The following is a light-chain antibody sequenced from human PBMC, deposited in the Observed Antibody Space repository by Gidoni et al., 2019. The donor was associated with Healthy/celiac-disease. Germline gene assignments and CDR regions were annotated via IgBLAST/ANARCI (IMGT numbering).Light chain of an antibody. J-gene: IGKJ1*01. CDR3: QQYNNWPPTWT. CDR2: GAS. V-gene: IGKV3-15*01. CDR1: QSVSSN. Sequence: EIVMTQSPATLSVSPGERATLSCRASQSVSSNLAWYQQQPGQAPRLLIYGASTRATGIPARFSGSGSGTEFTLTISSLQSEDFAVYYCQQYNNWPPTWTFGQGTKVEIK.